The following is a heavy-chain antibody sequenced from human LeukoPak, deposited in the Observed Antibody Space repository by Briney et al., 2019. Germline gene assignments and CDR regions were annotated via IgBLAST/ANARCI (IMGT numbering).Heavy chain of an antibody. D-gene: IGHD2-2*01. CDR3: ARDSGDCSSTSCLLYGMDV. CDR2: INHSGST. Sequence: SETLSLTCAVYGGSFSGYYWSWIRQPPGKGLEWIGEINHSGSTNYNPSLKSRVTISVGTSKNQFSLKLSSVTAADTAVYYCARDSGDCSSTSCLLYGMDVWGQGTTVTVSS. V-gene: IGHV4-34*01. CDR1: GGSFSGYY. J-gene: IGHJ6*02.